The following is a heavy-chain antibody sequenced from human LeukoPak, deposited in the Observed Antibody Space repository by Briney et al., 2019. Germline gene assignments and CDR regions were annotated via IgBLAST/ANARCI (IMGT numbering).Heavy chain of an antibody. CDR3: ARGRWYDSSGSDAFDI. J-gene: IGHJ3*02. CDR2: ISYDGNDK. Sequence: PGGSLRLSCAASGFTFSSYAMHWVRQAPGKGLEWVAVISYDGNDKYYADSVKGRFTISRDNSKNTVYLQVNRLSVEDTAVFYCARGRWYDSSGSDAFDIWGQGTMVTVSS. CDR1: GFTFSSYA. V-gene: IGHV3-30-3*01. D-gene: IGHD3-22*01.